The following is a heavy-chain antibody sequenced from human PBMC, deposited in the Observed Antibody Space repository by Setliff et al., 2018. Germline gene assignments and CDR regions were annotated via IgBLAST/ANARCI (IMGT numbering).Heavy chain of an antibody. V-gene: IGHV4-59*10. CDR3: ARESAGDESVRHLYYTDV. Sequence: PSETLSLTCAVYGASFSGTYCSWIRQPAGRGLEWVGRVYSSVYSSGITSYNPSLKSRVTISMDTSKNQFSLGLTSVTAADTAVYYCARESAGDESVRHLYYTDVWGRGTTVTVSS. J-gene: IGHJ6*03. CDR2: VYSSVYSSGIT. CDR1: GASFSGTY. D-gene: IGHD1-1*01.